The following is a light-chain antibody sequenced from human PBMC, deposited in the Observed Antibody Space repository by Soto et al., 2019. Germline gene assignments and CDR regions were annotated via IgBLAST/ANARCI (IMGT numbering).Light chain of an antibody. J-gene: IGKJ5*01. Sequence: EIVMTQSPATLSVWPLGIGTLSFRASRSVSSYLAWYRQKPGQAPRLLIYDASNRATGIPARFSGTGSGTDFTLTINNLEPEDFAVYYCQVRTNWSIAFGRGTRLEIK. CDR2: DAS. CDR1: RSVSSY. CDR3: QVRTNWSIA. V-gene: IGKV3-11*01.